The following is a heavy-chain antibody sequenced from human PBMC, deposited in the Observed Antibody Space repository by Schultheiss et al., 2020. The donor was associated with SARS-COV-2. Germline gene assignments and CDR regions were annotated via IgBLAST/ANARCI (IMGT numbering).Heavy chain of an antibody. V-gene: IGHV3-23*01. D-gene: IGHD1-1*01. CDR2: ISGSGGST. CDR3: TTDPHSPVHETTNYYGMDV. J-gene: IGHJ6*02. CDR1: GFTFSSYA. Sequence: GESLKISCAASGFTFSSYAMSWVRQAPGKGLEWVSAISGSGGSTYYADSVKGRFTISRDNFRSTLYLQMNSLKTEDTAVYYCTTDPHSPVHETTNYYGMDVWGQGTTVTVSS.